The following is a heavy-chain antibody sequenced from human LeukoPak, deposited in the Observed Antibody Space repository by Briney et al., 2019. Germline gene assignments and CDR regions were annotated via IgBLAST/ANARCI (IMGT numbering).Heavy chain of an antibody. CDR2: INSDGSSI. V-gene: IGHV3-74*01. J-gene: IGHJ4*02. D-gene: IGHD6-13*01. CDR3: ARRGLNSSPI. Sequence: GGSLRLTCAASGFTFSNYWMHWVGQAPGKGLVWVSRINSDGSSITYADSVKGRFTISRDNARNTLYLQMNSLRAEDTAVYYCARRGLNSSPIWGQGTLVTVAS. CDR1: GFTFSNYW.